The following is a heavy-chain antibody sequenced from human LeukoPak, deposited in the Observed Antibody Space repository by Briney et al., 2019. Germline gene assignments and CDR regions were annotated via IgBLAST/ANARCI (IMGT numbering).Heavy chain of an antibody. CDR3: TSLGPSGGLY. CDR2: IRSKANSYAT. CDR1: GFAFSGSA. V-gene: IGHV3-73*01. D-gene: IGHD3-10*01. J-gene: IGHJ4*02. Sequence: GGSLRLSCAASGFAFSGSAMHWVRQASGKGLEWVGRIRSKANSYATAYAASVKGRFTISRDDSKNTAYLQMNSLKTEDTAVYYCTSLGPSGGLYWGQGTLVTVSS.